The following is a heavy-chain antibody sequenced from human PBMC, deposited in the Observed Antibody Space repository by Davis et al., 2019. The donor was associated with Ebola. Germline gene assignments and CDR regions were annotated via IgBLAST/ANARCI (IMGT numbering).Heavy chain of an antibody. Sequence: GESLKISCAASGFTVSNNYMSWVRQAPGKGLEWVSLIYAGGSTHYADSVKGRFTISRHNSKDTLYLQMSDLRTEDTAVYYCARVRLLSAAEIYFDYWGQGVLVTVSS. CDR1: GFTVSNNY. V-gene: IGHV3-53*04. CDR3: ARVRLLSAAEIYFDY. J-gene: IGHJ4*02. CDR2: IYAGGST. D-gene: IGHD2-21*02.